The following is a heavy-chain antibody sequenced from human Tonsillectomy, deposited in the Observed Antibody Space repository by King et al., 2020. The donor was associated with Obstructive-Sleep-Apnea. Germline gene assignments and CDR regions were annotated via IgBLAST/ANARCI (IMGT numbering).Heavy chain of an antibody. CDR3: SRGIGVVPAAISGDYYYYGMDV. D-gene: IGHD2-2*01. CDR1: GGSISSSSYY. J-gene: IGHJ6*02. V-gene: IGHV4-39*07. Sequence: QLQESGPGLVKPSETLSLTCTVSGGSISSSSYYWGWIRQPPGKGLEWIGSIYYSGSTYYNPSLKSRVTISVDTSKNQFSLKLSSVTAADTAVYYCSRGIGVVPAAISGDYYYYGMDVWGQGTTVTVSS. CDR2: IYYSGST.